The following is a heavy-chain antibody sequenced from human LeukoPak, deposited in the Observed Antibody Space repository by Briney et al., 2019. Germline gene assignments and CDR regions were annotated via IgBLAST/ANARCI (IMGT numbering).Heavy chain of an antibody. CDR2: IYYSGST. J-gene: IGHJ5*02. V-gene: IGHV4-59*01. CDR3: ARGVRYSSTRLDP. D-gene: IGHD3-10*01. Sequence: SETLSLTCAVYGGSFSGYYWSWIRQPPGKGLEWIGYIYYSGSTNYNPSLKSRVTISVDTSKNQFSLKLSSVTAADTAVYYCARGVRYSSTRLDPWGQGTLVTVSS. CDR1: GGSFSGYY.